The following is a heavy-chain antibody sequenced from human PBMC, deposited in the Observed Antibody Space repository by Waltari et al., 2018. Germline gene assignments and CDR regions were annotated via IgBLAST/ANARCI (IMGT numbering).Heavy chain of an antibody. D-gene: IGHD3-3*01. CDR3: ARLDFWTGSYY. Sequence: EVQLVESGGGLIQPGVSLRLFCAASGFTVSNTYRGWVRQAPGKGLEWVSVIYSGGSTYYADSVKGRFTISRDSSENSLRAEDTALYYCARLDFWTGSYYWGQGTLVTVSS. V-gene: IGHV3-53*01. J-gene: IGHJ4*02. CDR1: GFTVSNTY. CDR2: IYSGGST.